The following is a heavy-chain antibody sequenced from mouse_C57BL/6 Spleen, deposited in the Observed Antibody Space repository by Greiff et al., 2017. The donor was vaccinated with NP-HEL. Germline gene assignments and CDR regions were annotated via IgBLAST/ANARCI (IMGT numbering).Heavy chain of an antibody. CDR3: ARGVYGFLYLDY. J-gene: IGHJ2*01. D-gene: IGHD1-1*01. V-gene: IGHV1-26*01. CDR1: GYTFTDYY. CDR2: INPNNGGT. Sequence: EVQLQQSGPELVKPGASVKISCKASGYTFTDYYMNWVKQSHGKSLEWIGDINPNNGGTSYNQKFKGKATLTVDKSSSTAYMELRSLTSEDSAVYYCARGVYGFLYLDYWGQGTTLTVSS.